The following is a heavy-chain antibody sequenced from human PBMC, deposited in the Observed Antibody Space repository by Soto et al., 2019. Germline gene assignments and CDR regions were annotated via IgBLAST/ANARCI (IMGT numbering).Heavy chain of an antibody. D-gene: IGHD2-21*02. Sequence: EVQLLESGGNLVQPGGSLRLSCAASGFSFSTYALTWVRQAPGKGLEWVSGISASGATTYYADSVKGRFTISRDNSKTTVFLQMTRLRADDTALYYCTNWTDTAIEAASAGGAFDIWGQGTMVTVSS. V-gene: IGHV3-23*01. CDR2: ISASGATT. CDR3: TNWTDTAIEAASAGGAFDI. CDR1: GFSFSTYA. J-gene: IGHJ3*02.